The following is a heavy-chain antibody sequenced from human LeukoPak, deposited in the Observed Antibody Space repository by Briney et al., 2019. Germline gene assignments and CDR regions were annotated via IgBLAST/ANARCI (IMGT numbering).Heavy chain of an antibody. D-gene: IGHD5-24*01. Sequence: SGGSLRLSCAASGFTFSSYAMSWVRQAPGKGLEWVSAIRGSGGSTYYADSVKGRFTISRDNSKNTLYLQMNSLRAEDTAVYYCAKDNRKNGYPSRDYFDYWGQGTLVTVSS. J-gene: IGHJ4*02. V-gene: IGHV3-23*01. CDR2: IRGSGGST. CDR1: GFTFSSYA. CDR3: AKDNRKNGYPSRDYFDY.